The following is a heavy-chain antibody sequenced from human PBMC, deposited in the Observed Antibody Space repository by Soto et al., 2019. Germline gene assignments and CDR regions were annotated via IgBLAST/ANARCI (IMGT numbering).Heavy chain of an antibody. Sequence: GGSLRLSCAASGFTVSTYGMDGGRQAPGKGPEWVAVVWSNGINKYYADSVRGRFTISRDNSRNNLYLQMNSLRAEDTAVYYCVKERGPFNDFDVWGQGTMVTVSS. CDR2: VWSNGINK. CDR1: GFTVSTYG. CDR3: VKERGPFNDFDV. J-gene: IGHJ3*01. V-gene: IGHV3-33*06.